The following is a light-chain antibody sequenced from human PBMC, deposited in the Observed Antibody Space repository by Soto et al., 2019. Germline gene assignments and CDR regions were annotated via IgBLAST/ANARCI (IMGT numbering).Light chain of an antibody. CDR2: GAS. CDR1: QNIRTS. V-gene: IGKV1-39*01. J-gene: IGKJ1*01. Sequence: QMTQSPSSLSASVGARVTITCRASQNIRTSLNWYQQKPGKAPSLLIYGASTLQSGVPSRFSGSACATQFTLTISSLQPEDFASYYCQQSYTTPRTFGQGTKVEIK. CDR3: QQSYTTPRT.